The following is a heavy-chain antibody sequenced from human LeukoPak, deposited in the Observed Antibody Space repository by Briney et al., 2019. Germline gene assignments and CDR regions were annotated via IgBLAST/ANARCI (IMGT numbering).Heavy chain of an antibody. V-gene: IGHV3-7*01. J-gene: IGHJ4*02. D-gene: IGHD2-2*01. CDR1: GFTLSSYW. CDR2: IKQDGSGK. Sequence: GGSLRLSCAASGFTLSSYWMSWVRQAPGKGLEWVANIKQDGSGKYYVDSVKGRFIISRDNAKNSLYLQMNSLRAEDTAVYYCASTYCSITSCFLDYWGQGTLVIVSS. CDR3: ASTYCSITSCFLDY.